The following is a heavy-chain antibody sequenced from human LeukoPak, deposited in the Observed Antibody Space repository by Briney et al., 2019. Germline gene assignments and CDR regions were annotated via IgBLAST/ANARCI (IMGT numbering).Heavy chain of an antibody. J-gene: IGHJ4*02. D-gene: IGHD3-22*01. CDR1: GYTFSDYY. CDR3: ASLAHFDGSTYYPDF. V-gene: IGHV1-2*02. Sequence: GASVKLSCKASGYTFSDYYLHWLRQAPGQGLEWMGWMHPNSGGTNYAQKFQGRVTMTRDTSITTAYMDLSRLTSDDTAPYYCASLAHFDGSTYYPDFWGQGTLVTVSS. CDR2: MHPNSGGT.